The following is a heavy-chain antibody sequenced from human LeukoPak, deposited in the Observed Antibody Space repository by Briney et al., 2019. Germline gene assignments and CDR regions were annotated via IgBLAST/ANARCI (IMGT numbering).Heavy chain of an antibody. CDR2: ISAYNGNT. J-gene: IGHJ4*02. D-gene: IGHD3-22*01. Sequence: GASVKVSCKASGYTFTSYGISWVRQAPGQGLEWMGWISAYNGNTNYAQKLQGRVTMTTDTSTSTAYMELRSLRSEDTAVYYCARGREVYYDRYMGLDYWGQGTLVTVSS. CDR3: ARGREVYYDRYMGLDY. CDR1: GYTFTSYG. V-gene: IGHV1-18*01.